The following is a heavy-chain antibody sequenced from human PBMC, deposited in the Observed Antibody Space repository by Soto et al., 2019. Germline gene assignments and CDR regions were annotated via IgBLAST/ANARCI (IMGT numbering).Heavy chain of an antibody. CDR2: IYSGGRT. D-gene: IGHD3-10*01. CDR1: GFTVSSNY. V-gene: IGHV3-66*01. CDR3: ARTTMVRGVPAAFDI. Sequence: GGSLRLSCAASGFTVSSNYMSWVRQAPGKGLEWISVIYSGGRTYYADSVKGRFTISRDNSKNTLYLQMNSLRAEDTAVYYCARTTMVRGVPAAFDIWGQGTMVTVSS. J-gene: IGHJ3*02.